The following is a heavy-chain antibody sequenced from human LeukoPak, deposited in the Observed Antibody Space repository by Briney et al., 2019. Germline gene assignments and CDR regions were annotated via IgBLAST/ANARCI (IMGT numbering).Heavy chain of an antibody. J-gene: IGHJ4*02. CDR3: AKLSPNVWLGELFFDY. D-gene: IGHD3-10*01. Sequence: GGSLRLSCAASGFTFSSYAMSWVRQAPGKGLEWVSAISGSGGSTYYADSVKGRFTISRDNSKNTLYLQMNSLRAEDTAVYYCAKLSPNVWLGELFFDYWGQGTLVTVSS. CDR2: ISGSGGST. CDR1: GFTFSSYA. V-gene: IGHV3-23*01.